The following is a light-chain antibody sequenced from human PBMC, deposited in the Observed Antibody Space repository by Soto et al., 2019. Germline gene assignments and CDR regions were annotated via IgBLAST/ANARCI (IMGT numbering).Light chain of an antibody. CDR1: SSDVGGYNY. Sequence: QSVLTQPASVSGSPGQSITISCTGTSSDVGGYNYLSWYQQHPGKAPKLMIYEVSNRSSGLSNRFSGSKSGNTASLTISGHQAEDEADYYCSSYRSSSPRVFGGGTKLTVL. V-gene: IGLV2-14*01. J-gene: IGLJ3*02. CDR3: SSYRSSSPRV. CDR2: EVS.